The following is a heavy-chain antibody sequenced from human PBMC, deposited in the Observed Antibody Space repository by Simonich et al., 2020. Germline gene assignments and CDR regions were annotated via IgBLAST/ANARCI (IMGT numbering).Heavy chain of an antibody. CDR3: ARGQGLKGAFDI. V-gene: IGHV1-2*02. CDR1: GYTFTGYY. J-gene: IGHJ3*02. Sequence: QVQLVQSGAEVKKPGASVKVSCKASGYTFTGYYMTGLRQAPGQGLGWMGWINPNSGGTNYAQKFQGRVTMTRDTSISTAYMELSRLRSDDTAVYYCARGQGLKGAFDIWGQGTMVTVSS. CDR2: INPNSGGT. D-gene: IGHD3-16*01.